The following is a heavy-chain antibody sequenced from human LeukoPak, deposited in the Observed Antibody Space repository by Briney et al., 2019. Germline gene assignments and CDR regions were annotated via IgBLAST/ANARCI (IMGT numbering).Heavy chain of an antibody. D-gene: IGHD3-22*01. CDR3: ARTHYYDSVYINWFDP. J-gene: IGHJ5*02. Sequence: ASVKVSCKASGYTFANYDINWVRQATGHGLECMGWMNPNSGNTGYAQKFHGRVTLTRNTSTTTAYMELTSLRSEDTAVYYCARTHYYDSVYINWFDPWGQGTLVTVSS. CDR2: MNPNSGNT. V-gene: IGHV1-8*03. CDR1: GYTFANYD.